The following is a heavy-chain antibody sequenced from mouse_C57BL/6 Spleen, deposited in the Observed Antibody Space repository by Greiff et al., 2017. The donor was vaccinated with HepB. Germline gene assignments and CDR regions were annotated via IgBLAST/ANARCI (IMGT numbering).Heavy chain of an antibody. D-gene: IGHD2-4*01. CDR1: GYTFTSYW. CDR3: ARVDYEGYFDY. V-gene: IGHV1-59*01. CDR2: IDPSDSYT. J-gene: IGHJ2*01. Sequence: VQLQQPGAELVRPGTSVKLSCKASGYTFTSYWMHWVKQRPGQGLEWIGVIDPSDSYTNYNQKFKGKATLTVDTSSSTAYMQLSSLTSEDSAVYFCARVDYEGYFDYWGQGTTLTVSS.